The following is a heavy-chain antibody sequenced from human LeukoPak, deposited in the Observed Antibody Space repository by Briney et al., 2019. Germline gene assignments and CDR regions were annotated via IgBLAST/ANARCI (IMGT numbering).Heavy chain of an antibody. J-gene: IGHJ6*03. CDR1: GYTFTSYG. D-gene: IGHD4-23*01. Sequence: ASVKVSCKASGYTFTSYGISWVRQAPGQGLEWMGWISAYNGNTNYAQKLQGRVTMTTDTSTSTAYMELRSLRSDDTAVYYCARDRGLDYGGDPWYMDVWGKGTTVTVSS. CDR3: ARDRGLDYGGDPWYMDV. CDR2: ISAYNGNT. V-gene: IGHV1-18*01.